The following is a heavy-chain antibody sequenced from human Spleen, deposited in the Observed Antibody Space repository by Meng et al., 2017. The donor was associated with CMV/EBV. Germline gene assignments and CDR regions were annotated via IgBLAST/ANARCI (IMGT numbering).Heavy chain of an antibody. CDR2: IYYSGST. CDR3: ARAPRSSVYDSSGYDLAFDP. Sequence: GGYDWSWIRQHPGKGLEWIGYIYYSGSTYYNPSLKSRVTISVDTSKNQFSLKLSSVTAADTAVYYCARAPRSSVYDSSGYDLAFDPWGQGTLVTVSS. D-gene: IGHD3-22*01. J-gene: IGHJ5*02. V-gene: IGHV4-31*02. CDR1: GGYD.